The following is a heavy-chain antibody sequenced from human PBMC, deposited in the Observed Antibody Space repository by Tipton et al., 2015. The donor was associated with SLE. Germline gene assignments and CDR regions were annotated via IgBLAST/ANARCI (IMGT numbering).Heavy chain of an antibody. CDR2: IYSGGST. J-gene: IGHJ6*03. Sequence: TNTIYYWGWIRQPPGKGLEWVSVIYSGGSTYYADSVKGRFTISRHNSKNTLYLQMNSLRAEDTAVYYCARGESGMDVWGKGTTVTVSS. CDR1: TNTIYY. CDR3: ARGESGMDV. D-gene: IGHD3-10*01. V-gene: IGHV3-53*04.